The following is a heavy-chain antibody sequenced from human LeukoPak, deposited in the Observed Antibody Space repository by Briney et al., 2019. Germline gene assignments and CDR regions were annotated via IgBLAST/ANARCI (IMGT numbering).Heavy chain of an antibody. Sequence: PGGSLRLSCAASGFTFSSYAMHWVRQAPGKGLEWVAFISSDGSNIYYADSVKGRFTISRDNSKNTLFLQMNSLMVEDTAVYYCARGDGYCSGGSCYVFDYWGQGTLVTVSS. J-gene: IGHJ4*02. D-gene: IGHD2-15*01. CDR1: GFTFSSYA. CDR3: ARGDGYCSGGSCYVFDY. CDR2: ISSDGSNI. V-gene: IGHV3-30-3*01.